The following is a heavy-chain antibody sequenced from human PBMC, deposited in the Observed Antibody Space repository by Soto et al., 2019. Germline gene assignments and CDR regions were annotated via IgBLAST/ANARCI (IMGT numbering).Heavy chain of an antibody. V-gene: IGHV3-48*03. CDR3: ARARTALGFSY. CDR2: ISSSGSTI. CDR1: GFTCSSYE. Sequence: GGPLRLSCAASGFTCSSYEMNWVRQAPGKGLEWVSYISSSGSTIYYADSVKGRFTISRDNAKNSLYLQMNSLRAEDTAVYYCARARTALGFSYWGQGTLVTVSS. J-gene: IGHJ4*02. D-gene: IGHD5-18*01.